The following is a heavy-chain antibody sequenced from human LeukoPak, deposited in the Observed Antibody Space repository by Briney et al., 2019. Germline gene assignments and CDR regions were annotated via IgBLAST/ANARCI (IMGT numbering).Heavy chain of an antibody. CDR3: ARRVYSRSWYWFDP. J-gene: IGHJ5*02. D-gene: IGHD6-13*01. CDR1: GYTFTSYG. Sequence: ASVKVSCKASGYTFTSYGISWVRQAPGQGLEWMGWISAYNGNTNYAQKLQGRVTMTTDTSTSTAYMELRSLRSDDTAVYYCARRVYSRSWYWFDPWGQGTLVTVSS. V-gene: IGHV1-18*01. CDR2: ISAYNGNT.